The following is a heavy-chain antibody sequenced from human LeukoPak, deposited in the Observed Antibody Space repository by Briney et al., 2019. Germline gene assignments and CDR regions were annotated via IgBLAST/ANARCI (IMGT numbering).Heavy chain of an antibody. J-gene: IGHJ4*02. Sequence: PGGSLRLSCAASGFTFSSYAMSWVRQAPGKGLEWVSAISGSGGSTYYADSVKGRFTISRDNSKNTLYLQMNSLRAEDTDVYYSMITFGGVIGPTWGQGTLVTVSS. CDR1: GFTFSSYA. D-gene: IGHD3-16*02. CDR2: ISGSGGST. CDR3: MITFGGVIGPT. V-gene: IGHV3-23*01.